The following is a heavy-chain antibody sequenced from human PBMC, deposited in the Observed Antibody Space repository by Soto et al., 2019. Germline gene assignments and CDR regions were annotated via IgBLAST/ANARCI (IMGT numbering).Heavy chain of an antibody. CDR1: GYTFSRYA. CDR2: INAGNGNT. D-gene: IGHD6-13*01. J-gene: IGHJ5*01. V-gene: IGHV1-3*01. CDR3: ARDQQFSNWFYS. Sequence: ASVKVSFKASGYTFSRYAIHWLRQAPGQRLEWMGWINAGNGNTKYSQKFEGRVTLTTDTSANTVYMELSSLRFEDTALYYCARDQQFSNWFYSWGQGTLVTFSS.